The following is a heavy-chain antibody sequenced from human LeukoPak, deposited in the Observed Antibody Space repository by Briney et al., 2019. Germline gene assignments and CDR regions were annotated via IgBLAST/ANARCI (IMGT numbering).Heavy chain of an antibody. Sequence: SETLSLTCTVSGDSISSGGYYWSWIRQPAGKGLEWIGRIYTSGSTNYNPSLKSRVTISVDTSKNQFSLKLSSVTAADTAVYYCAREGGYYDSSGYSRAFDYWGQGTLVTVSS. D-gene: IGHD3-22*01. J-gene: IGHJ4*02. CDR1: GDSISSGGYY. CDR2: IYTSGST. CDR3: AREGGYYDSSGYSRAFDY. V-gene: IGHV4-61*02.